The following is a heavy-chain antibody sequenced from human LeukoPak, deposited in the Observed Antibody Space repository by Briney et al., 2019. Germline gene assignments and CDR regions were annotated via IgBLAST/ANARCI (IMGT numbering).Heavy chain of an antibody. CDR1: GFTVSSNY. Sequence: PGGSLRLSCAASGFTVSSNYMSWVRQAPGKGLEWVSVIYSGGSTYYADSVKGRFTISRDNSKNTLSLQMNSLRAEDTAVCYCAREERSSDWYFDLWGRGTLVTVSS. V-gene: IGHV3-53*01. CDR3: AREERSSDWYFDL. J-gene: IGHJ2*01. D-gene: IGHD3-10*01. CDR2: IYSGGST.